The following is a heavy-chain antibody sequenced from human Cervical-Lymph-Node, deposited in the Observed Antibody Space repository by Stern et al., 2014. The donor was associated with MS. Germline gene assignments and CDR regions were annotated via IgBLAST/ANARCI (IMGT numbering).Heavy chain of an antibody. V-gene: IGHV3-21*01. J-gene: IGHJ4*02. CDR1: GFTFSSYS. Sequence: EVQLGESGGGLVKPGGSLRLSCAASGFTFSSYSMNWVRQAPGKGLERDASISSGGSYIYYADSLKGRFTISRDNAKNSLYLQMNSLRAEDTAVYYCARGRGGNYRYYFDYWGQGTLVTVSS. D-gene: IGHD4-23*01. CDR3: ARGRGGNYRYYFDY. CDR2: ISSGGSYI.